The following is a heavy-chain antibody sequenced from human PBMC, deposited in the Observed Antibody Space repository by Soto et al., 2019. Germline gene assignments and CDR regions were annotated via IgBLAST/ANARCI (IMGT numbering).Heavy chain of an antibody. CDR3: AKAEAPYYYYYMDV. J-gene: IGHJ6*03. V-gene: IGHV3-7*01. CDR1: GFAVSSFW. CDR2: IKRDGSEK. Sequence: GGSLRLSCAASGFAVSSFWMSWVRQAPGKGLEWVANIKRDGSEKYYVDSVKGRFTISRDNAKNSLYLQMNSLRAEDTAVYYCAKAEAPYYYYYMDVWGKGTTVTVSS.